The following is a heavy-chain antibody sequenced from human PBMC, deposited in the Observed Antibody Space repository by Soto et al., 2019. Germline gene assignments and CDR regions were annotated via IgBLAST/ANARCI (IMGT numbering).Heavy chain of an antibody. CDR2: IYYSGST. CDR3: ARHTQYSSGWYPPPYYFDY. Sequence: SETLSLTCTVSGGSISSYYWSWIRQPPGKGLEWIGYIYYSGSTNYNPSLKSRVTTSVDTSKNQFSLKLSSVTAADTAVYYCARHTQYSSGWYPPPYYFDYWGQGTLVTVSS. J-gene: IGHJ4*02. D-gene: IGHD6-19*01. V-gene: IGHV4-59*08. CDR1: GGSISSYY.